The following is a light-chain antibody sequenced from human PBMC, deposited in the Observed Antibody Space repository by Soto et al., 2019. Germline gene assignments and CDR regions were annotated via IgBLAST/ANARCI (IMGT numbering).Light chain of an antibody. CDR3: SSFTERSIQV. CDR1: SSDVGGYSY. CDR2: EVS. J-gene: IGLJ2*01. V-gene: IGLV2-14*01. Sequence: QSALTQPASVSGSPGQSITISCTGTSSDVGGYSYVSWYQQHPGRAPKLMIFEVSNRPSGISYRFSASKSGNTASLTIYDLRPEDEADYYCSSFTERSIQVFVGGTKLTVL.